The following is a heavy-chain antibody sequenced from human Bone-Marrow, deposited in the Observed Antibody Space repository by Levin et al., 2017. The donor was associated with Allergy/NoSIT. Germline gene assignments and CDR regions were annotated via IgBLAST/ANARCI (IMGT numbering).Heavy chain of an antibody. V-gene: IGHV3-23*01. Sequence: EASVKVSCAASGFILSSYTMSWVRQAPGKGLEWVSGVSGNGVSIYYADSVKGRFTISRDNPKNTLYLQMNGLRAEDTAVYYCAKDLRQGYSSGSYYFDYWGQGTLVTVSS. CDR2: VSGNGVSI. D-gene: IGHD5-18*01. CDR1: GFILSSYT. CDR3: AKDLRQGYSSGSYYFDY. J-gene: IGHJ4*02.